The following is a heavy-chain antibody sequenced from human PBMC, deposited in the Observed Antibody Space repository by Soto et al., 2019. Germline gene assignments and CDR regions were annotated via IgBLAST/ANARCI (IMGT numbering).Heavy chain of an antibody. CDR2: INHSGST. J-gene: IGHJ6*02. CDR1: GGSFSGYY. CDR3: ARTYYDFWSGYGMDV. Sequence: KTSETLSLTCAVYGGSFSGYYWSWVRQPPGKGLEWIGEINHSGSTNYNPSLKSRVTISVDTSKNQFSLKLSSVTAADTAVYYCARTYYDFWSGYGMDVWGQGTTVTVSS. V-gene: IGHV4-34*01. D-gene: IGHD3-3*01.